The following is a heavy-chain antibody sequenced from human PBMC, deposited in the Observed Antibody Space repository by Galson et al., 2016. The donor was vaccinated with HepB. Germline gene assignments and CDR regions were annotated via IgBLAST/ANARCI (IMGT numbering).Heavy chain of an antibody. D-gene: IGHD3-3*02. V-gene: IGHV3-74*01. CDR2: INSDGSRT. CDR1: GFTFSSYW. CDR3: AISSYWAFDF. J-gene: IGHJ4*02. Sequence: SLRLSCAASGFTFSSYWMHWVRQAPGKGLAWVARINSDGSRTGYADSVKGRFTISRDNAKNSLYLQINSLRAEDTAVYDCAISSYWAFDFRGQGTLVTVSS.